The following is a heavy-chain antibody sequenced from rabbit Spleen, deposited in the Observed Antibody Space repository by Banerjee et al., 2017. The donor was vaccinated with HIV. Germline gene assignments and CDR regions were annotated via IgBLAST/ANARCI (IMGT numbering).Heavy chain of an antibody. CDR1: GFTISTTYY. CDR2: IYSGSSDRT. Sequence: QEQLVESGGGLVQPEGSLTLTCTASGFTISTTYYICWVRQAPGRGLEWIACIYSGSSDRTYYATWAKGRFTISKTSSTTVTLQMTSLTAADTATYFCVREVAAKFNLWGQGTLVTVS. D-gene: IGHD4-1*01. J-gene: IGHJ4*01. CDR3: VREVAAKFNL. V-gene: IGHV1S45*01.